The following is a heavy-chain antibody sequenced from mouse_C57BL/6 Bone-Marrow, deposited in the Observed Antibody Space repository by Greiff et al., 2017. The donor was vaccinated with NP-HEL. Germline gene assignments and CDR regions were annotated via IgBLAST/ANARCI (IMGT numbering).Heavy chain of an antibody. CDR2: IYPGSGNT. J-gene: IGHJ3*01. V-gene: IGHV1-66*01. Sequence: QVQLKESGPELVKPGASVKISCKASGYSFTSYYIHWVKQRPGQGLEWIGWIYPGSGNTKYNEKFKGKATLTADTSSSTAYMQLSSLTSEDSAVYYGACSRYYGSFAYWGKGTLVTVSA. D-gene: IGHD1-1*01. CDR3: ACSRYYGSFAY. CDR1: GYSFTSYY.